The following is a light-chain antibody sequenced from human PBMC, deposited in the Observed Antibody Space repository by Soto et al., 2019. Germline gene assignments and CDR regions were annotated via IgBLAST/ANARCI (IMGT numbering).Light chain of an antibody. V-gene: IGKV3-20*01. CDR3: QQYGSSGT. CDR2: GAS. CDR1: QSVSNNY. Sequence: EIVLTQSPGTLSLSPGERATLSCRASQSVSNNYLAWYQQKPGQGPRLLIYGASSRPTGIPARFSGSGSGTEFTLTISRLEPEDFAVYYCQQYGSSGTFGQGTKVDIK. J-gene: IGKJ1*01.